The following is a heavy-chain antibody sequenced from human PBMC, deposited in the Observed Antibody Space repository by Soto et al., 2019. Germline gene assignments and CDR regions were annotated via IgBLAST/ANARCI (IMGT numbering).Heavy chain of an antibody. CDR1: GGTFSSYA. CDR2: IIPIFGTA. CDR3: ARLRVATIHYYYCGMDV. V-gene: IGHV1-69*06. J-gene: IGHJ6*02. Sequence: QVQLVQSGAEVKKPGSSVKVSCKASGGTFSSYAISWVRQAPGQGLEWMGGIIPIFGTANYAQKFQGRVTITADKPTSTAYMELSSLRSEDTAVYYCARLRVATIHYYYCGMDVWGQGTTVTVSS. D-gene: IGHD5-12*01.